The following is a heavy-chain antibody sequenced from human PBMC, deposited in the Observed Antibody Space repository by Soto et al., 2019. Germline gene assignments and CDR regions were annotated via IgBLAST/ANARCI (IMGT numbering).Heavy chain of an antibody. Sequence: GLEWMGGIIPIFGTANYAQKFQGRVTITADESTSTAYMERSSLRSEDTAVYYCARGVYSESGYYYYHYGMDVWGQGSTVTVSS. CDR3: ARGVYSESGYYYYHYGMDV. J-gene: IGHJ6*02. V-gene: IGHV1-69*01. CDR2: IIPIFGTA. D-gene: IGHD3-22*01.